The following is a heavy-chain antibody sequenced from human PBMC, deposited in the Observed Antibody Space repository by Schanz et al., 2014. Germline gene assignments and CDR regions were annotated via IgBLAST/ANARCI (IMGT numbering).Heavy chain of an antibody. CDR2: IIPRLNIT. D-gene: IGHD3-10*01. J-gene: IGHJ5*02. CDR1: GDTFSSYT. Sequence: QVQLVQSGAEVKRPGSSMKVSCAASGDTFSSYTLNWVRQAPGQGLELVGRIIPRLNITVYAEKFQGRVTISADRVASTVFLEVTNLRSEDTAVYYCGECGSGSFTDPWGPGTLVTVSS. CDR3: GECGSGSFTDP. V-gene: IGHV1-69*02.